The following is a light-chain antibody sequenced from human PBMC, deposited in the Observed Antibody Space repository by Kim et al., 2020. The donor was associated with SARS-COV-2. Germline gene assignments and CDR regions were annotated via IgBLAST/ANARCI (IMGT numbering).Light chain of an antibody. J-gene: IGKJ1*01. CDR1: QSVSSTF. V-gene: IGKV3-20*01. CDR2: GAS. CDR3: QHYGSSPWT. Sequence: SPGESAALSCRASQSVSSTFLAWYQQKPGQAPRLLIYGASNRATGIPDRFSGSGSGTDFTLSISRLEPEDFAVYYCQHYGSSPWTFGQGTKVDIK.